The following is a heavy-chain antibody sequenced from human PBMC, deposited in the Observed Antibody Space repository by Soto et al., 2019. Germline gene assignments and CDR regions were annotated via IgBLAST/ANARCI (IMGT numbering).Heavy chain of an antibody. Sequence: GGSLRLSCAASGFTFSSYAMSWVRQAPGKGLELVSYIGIGSSTKYYADSVRGRFTISADIAENSVILQMNTLRDEDSAVYFCVRDRDLYRDMSQADLWGQGTLVTVSS. CDR2: IGIGSSTK. CDR1: GFTFSSYA. J-gene: IGHJ4*01. V-gene: IGHV3-48*02. CDR3: VRDRDLYRDMSQADL. D-gene: IGHD1-26*01.